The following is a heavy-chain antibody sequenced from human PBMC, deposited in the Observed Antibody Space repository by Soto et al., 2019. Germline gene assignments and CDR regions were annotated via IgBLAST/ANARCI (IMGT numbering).Heavy chain of an antibody. CDR1: GGSISSSNYY. V-gene: IGHV4-39*01. CDR2: IYYSGNT. CDR3: ARLGGYCSTTGCYGYYAMDV. J-gene: IGHJ6*02. D-gene: IGHD2-2*01. Sequence: SETLSLTCTVSGGSISSSNYYCGWIRQPPGKGLEWIGSIYYSGNTYYNPSLKSRVTMSVDTSKNQFSLKLSSVTAADTAVYYCARLGGYCSTTGCYGYYAMDVWGQGTTVTVS.